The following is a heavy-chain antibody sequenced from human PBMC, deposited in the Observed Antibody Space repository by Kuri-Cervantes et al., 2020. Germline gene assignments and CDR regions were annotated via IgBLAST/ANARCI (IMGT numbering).Heavy chain of an antibody. CDR1: GFTFSGYS. Sequence: ETLSLTCAASGFTFSGYSMNWVRQAPGKGLEWVSSISTGSSYIYYADSVKGRCTISRDNAKNSLYLQMNSLRAEDTAVYYCARAVRGVSFWFDPWGQGTLVTVSS. V-gene: IGHV3-21*03. CDR3: ARAVRGVSFWFDP. J-gene: IGHJ5*02. CDR2: ISTGSSYI. D-gene: IGHD3-10*01.